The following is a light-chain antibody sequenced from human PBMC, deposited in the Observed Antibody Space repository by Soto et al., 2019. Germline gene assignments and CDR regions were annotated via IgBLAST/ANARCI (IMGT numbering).Light chain of an antibody. J-gene: IGKJ2*01. CDR2: DAS. Sequence: EIVLTQSPATLSLSPGERATLSCRASQSVSSYLAWYQQKPGQAPRLLIYDASNRATGIPARFSGSGSGTDFALTISSLEPEDLAVYYCQQRSNWPLYTFGQRTKLEIK. CDR3: QQRSNWPLYT. CDR1: QSVSSY. V-gene: IGKV3-11*01.